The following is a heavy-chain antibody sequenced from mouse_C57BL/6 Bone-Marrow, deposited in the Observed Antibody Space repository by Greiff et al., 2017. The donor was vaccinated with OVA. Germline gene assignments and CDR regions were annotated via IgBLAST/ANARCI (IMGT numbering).Heavy chain of an antibody. CDR2: SRNKANDYTT. V-gene: IGHV7-1*01. Sequence: EVMLVESGGGLVQSGRSLRLSCATSGFTFSDFSMEWVRQAPGKGLEWIAASRNKANDYTTEYSASVKGRFIVSRDTSQSILYLQMNALRAEDTDIYYCARDDYYWYFDVWGTGTTVTVSS. J-gene: IGHJ1*03. CDR1: GFTFSDFS. CDR3: ARDDYYWYFDV.